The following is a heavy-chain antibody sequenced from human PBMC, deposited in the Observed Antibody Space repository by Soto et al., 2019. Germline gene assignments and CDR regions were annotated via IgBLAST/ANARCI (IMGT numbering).Heavy chain of an antibody. CDR2: ISGYNGNT. Sequence: QVQLVQSGAEVKKPGASVKVSCKSSGYTFSMSGISWVRQAPGQGLEWMGWISGYNGNTNYEQKFQDRVTXTXAXTXXTAYMELRSLRSDDTAVYYCAREGPRPYYYYGMDVWGQGPTVTVSS. J-gene: IGHJ6*02. CDR1: GYTFSMSG. V-gene: IGHV1-18*01. CDR3: AREGPRPYYYYGMDV.